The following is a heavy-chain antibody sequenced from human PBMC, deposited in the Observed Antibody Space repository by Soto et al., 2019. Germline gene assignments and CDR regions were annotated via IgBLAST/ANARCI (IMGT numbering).Heavy chain of an antibody. CDR2: INPNSGGT. D-gene: IGHD3-22*01. Sequence: ASVKVSCKASGYTFTGYYLHWVRQAPGQGLEWMGWINPNSGGTNYAQKFQGRVTMTRDTSISTAYMELSRLRSDDTAVYYCARDYGYYDSSRYLFYYCGQGTLVTVSS. CDR1: GYTFTGYY. V-gene: IGHV1-2*02. CDR3: ARDYGYYDSSRYLFYY. J-gene: IGHJ4*02.